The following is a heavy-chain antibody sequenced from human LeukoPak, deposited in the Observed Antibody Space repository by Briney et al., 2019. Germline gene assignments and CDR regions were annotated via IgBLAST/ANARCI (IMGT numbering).Heavy chain of an antibody. CDR2: IKQDGSEK. D-gene: IGHD2-15*01. Sequence: GESLRLSCAASGFTFSSYWMSWVRQAPGKGLEWVANIKQDGSEKYYVDSVKGRFTISRDNAKNSLYLQMNSLRAEDTAVYYCARDPRDIPFDIWGQGTMVTVSS. V-gene: IGHV3-7*01. CDR3: ARDPRDIPFDI. J-gene: IGHJ3*02. CDR1: GFTFSSYW.